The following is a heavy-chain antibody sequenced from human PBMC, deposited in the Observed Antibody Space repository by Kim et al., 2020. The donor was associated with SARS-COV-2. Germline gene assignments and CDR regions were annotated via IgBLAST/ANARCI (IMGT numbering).Heavy chain of an antibody. CDR2: ISGSGGST. CDR1: GFTFSSYA. J-gene: IGHJ3*02. D-gene: IGHD3-22*01. Sequence: GGSLRLSCAASGFTFSSYAMSWVRQAPGKGLEWVSAISGSGGSTYYADSVKGRFTISRDNSKNTLYLQMNSLRAEDTAVYYCAKGPSELGLITRIVVVITGVAFDIWGQGTMVTVSS. CDR3: AKGPSELGLITRIVVVITGVAFDI. V-gene: IGHV3-23*01.